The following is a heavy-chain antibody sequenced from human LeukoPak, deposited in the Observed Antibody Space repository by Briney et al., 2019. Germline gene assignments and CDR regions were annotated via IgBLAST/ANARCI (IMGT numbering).Heavy chain of an antibody. V-gene: IGHV3-23*01. D-gene: IGHD1-26*01. Sequence: GGSLRLSCAASGFTFSSNAMNWVRQAPGKGLELVSGISGSGGSTYSADSVKGRFTISRDNSKKTVYLQMNSLRAEDTAVYYCAKDRGLVGSTPSNFDYWGQGTLVTVSS. CDR3: AKDRGLVGSTPSNFDY. CDR1: GFTFSSNA. J-gene: IGHJ4*02. CDR2: ISGSGGST.